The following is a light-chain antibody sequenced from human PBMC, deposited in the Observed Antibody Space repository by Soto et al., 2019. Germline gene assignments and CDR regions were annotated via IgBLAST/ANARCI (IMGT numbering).Light chain of an antibody. Sequence: EIVMTQSPATLSVSPGERATLSCRASQSVSSNLAWYQQKPGQAPRLLIYGASTRATGIPARFSGSGSGTEFTLTISSLQSEDFAVYYCQQYNTWPPWTFGQGTKVDI. J-gene: IGKJ1*01. CDR3: QQYNTWPPWT. CDR1: QSVSSN. V-gene: IGKV3-15*01. CDR2: GAS.